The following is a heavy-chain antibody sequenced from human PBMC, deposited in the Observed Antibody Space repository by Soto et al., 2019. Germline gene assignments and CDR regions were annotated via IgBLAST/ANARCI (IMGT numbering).Heavy chain of an antibody. J-gene: IGHJ5*02. D-gene: IGHD2-21*01. Sequence: QVQLQESGPGLVKPSQTLSLTCTVSGGSISSGDYYWSWIRQPPGKGLEWIGYIYYSGSTYYNPSLKSRVTISVDTSKNQFSLKLSAVTAADTAVYYCAREYGAAGLWWGNWFDPWGQGTLVTVAS. CDR3: AREYGAAGLWWGNWFDP. V-gene: IGHV4-30-4*01. CDR1: GGSISSGDYY. CDR2: IYYSGST.